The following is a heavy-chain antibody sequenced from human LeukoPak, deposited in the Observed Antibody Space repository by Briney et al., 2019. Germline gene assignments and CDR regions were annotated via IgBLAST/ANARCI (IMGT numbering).Heavy chain of an antibody. J-gene: IGHJ3*02. V-gene: IGHV1-18*01. CDR3: ARVYYDSSGPGEDAFDI. Sequence: ASVKVSCKASGYTFTSYGISWVRQAPGQGLEWMGWISAYNGNTNYAQKLHGRVTMTTDTSTSTAYMELRSLRSDDTAVCYCARVYYDSSGPGEDAFDIWGQGTMVTVSS. CDR1: GYTFTSYG. CDR2: ISAYNGNT. D-gene: IGHD3-22*01.